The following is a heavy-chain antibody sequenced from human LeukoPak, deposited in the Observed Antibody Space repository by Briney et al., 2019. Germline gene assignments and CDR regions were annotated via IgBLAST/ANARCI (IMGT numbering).Heavy chain of an antibody. J-gene: IGHJ5*02. Sequence: PGGSLRLSCAASGFTFSSYAISWVRQAPGKGLEWVSAISGSGGSTYYADSVKGRFTISRDNSKNTLYLQMNSLRAEDTAVYYCAKASNLWFGGVGDWFDPWGQGTLVTVSS. D-gene: IGHD3-10*01. CDR3: AKASNLWFGGVGDWFDP. CDR2: ISGSGGST. V-gene: IGHV3-23*01. CDR1: GFTFSSYA.